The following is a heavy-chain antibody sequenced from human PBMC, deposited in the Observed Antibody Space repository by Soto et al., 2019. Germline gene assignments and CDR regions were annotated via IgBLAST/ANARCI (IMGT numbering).Heavy chain of an antibody. J-gene: IGHJ5*02. CDR1: GFTFSSYW. V-gene: IGHV3-7*01. D-gene: IGHD3-3*01. CDR2: IKQDGSEK. CDR3: ARDVRFLEWLLYRSGGWFDP. Sequence: GGSLRLSCAASGFTFSSYWMSWVRQAPGKGLEWVANIKQDGSEKYYVDSVKGRFTISRDNAKNSLYLQMNSLRAEDTAVYYCARDVRFLEWLLYRSGGWFDPWGQGTLVTVSS.